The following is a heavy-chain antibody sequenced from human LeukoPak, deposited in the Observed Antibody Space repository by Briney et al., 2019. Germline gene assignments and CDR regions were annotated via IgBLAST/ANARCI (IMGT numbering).Heavy chain of an antibody. V-gene: IGHV3-48*03. Sequence: GGSLRLSCAASGFTFSSYEMNWVRQAPGKGLEWVSYISSTGSNIYYADSVKGRFTISRDNAKNSLYLLMNSLRTEDTAVYYCAATYYYDGSGDYWGQGTLVTVSS. D-gene: IGHD3-22*01. CDR3: AATYYYDGSGDY. CDR1: GFTFSSYE. J-gene: IGHJ4*02. CDR2: ISSTGSNI.